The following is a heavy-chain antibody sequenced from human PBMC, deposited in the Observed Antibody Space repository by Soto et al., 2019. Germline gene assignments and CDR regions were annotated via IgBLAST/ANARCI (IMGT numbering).Heavy chain of an antibody. CDR1: GYTFTSYY. CDR3: AREAVLRFLEWSPDYYYGMDV. CDR2: INPSGGST. V-gene: IGHV1-46*01. J-gene: IGHJ6*02. Sequence: ASVKVSCKASGYTFTSYYMHWVRQAPGQRLEWMRKINPSGGSTSYAQKFQGRVPMTRDTSTSTVYMELSSLRSEDTAVYYCAREAVLRFLEWSPDYYYGMDVWGQGTTVTVSS. D-gene: IGHD3-3*01.